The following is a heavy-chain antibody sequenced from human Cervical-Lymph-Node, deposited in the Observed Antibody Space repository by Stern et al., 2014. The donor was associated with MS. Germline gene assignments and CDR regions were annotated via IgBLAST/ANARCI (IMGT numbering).Heavy chain of an antibody. D-gene: IGHD4-17*01. Sequence: EVQLVESGGRLMQPGGSLRLSCAASGFTVRSNYMTWVRQAPGEGLEWVSVIYSSGSTYYADSVKGRFTISRDDSKNTLYLQMNSLRAEDTAVYYCARGKAYGDYDYWGQGTLVTVSS. CDR3: ARGKAYGDYDY. V-gene: IGHV3-53*01. J-gene: IGHJ4*02. CDR2: IYSSGST. CDR1: GFTVRSNY.